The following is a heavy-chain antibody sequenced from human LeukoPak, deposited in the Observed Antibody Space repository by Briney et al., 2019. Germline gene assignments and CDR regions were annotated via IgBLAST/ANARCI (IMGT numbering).Heavy chain of an antibody. D-gene: IGHD2-2*01. CDR1: GGSISSSSYY. CDR2: IYHSGST. V-gene: IGHV4-39*01. CDR3: ARHGLRLGSTNYYMDV. Sequence: KSSETLSLTCTVSGGSISSSSYYWGWIRQPPGKGLEWIGSIYHSGSTYYNPSLKSRVTISVDTSKNQFSLKLSSVTAADTAVYYCARHGLRLGSTNYYMDVWGKGTTVTVSS. J-gene: IGHJ6*03.